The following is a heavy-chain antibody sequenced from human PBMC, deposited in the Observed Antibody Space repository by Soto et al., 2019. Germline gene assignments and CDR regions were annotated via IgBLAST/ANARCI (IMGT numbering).Heavy chain of an antibody. Sequence: QVQLVQSGAEVKKPGSSVKVSCKASGGTFSSYAISWVRQAPGQGLEWMGGIIPMFGTANYAQKFQGRVKITADESTSTASRELSSLRAEDTAVYYCASDIGGGAAAARGDYWGQGTLVTVSS. J-gene: IGHJ4*02. V-gene: IGHV1-69*01. CDR2: IIPMFGTA. CDR3: ASDIGGGAAAARGDY. D-gene: IGHD6-13*01. CDR1: GGTFSSYA.